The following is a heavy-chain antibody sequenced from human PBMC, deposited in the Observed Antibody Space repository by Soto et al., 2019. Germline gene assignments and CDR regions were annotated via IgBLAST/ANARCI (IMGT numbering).Heavy chain of an antibody. CDR3: AKDLGFLEWLSPPSDGMDV. V-gene: IGHV3-23*01. CDR1: GFTFSSYA. Sequence: RRLSCSAAGFTFSSYAMSLVRQAPSNGLEWVSAISGSGGSTYYADSVKGRFTISRDNSKNTLYLQMNSLRAEDTAVYYCAKDLGFLEWLSPPSDGMDVWGQGTTVTVSS. D-gene: IGHD3-3*02. J-gene: IGHJ6*02. CDR2: ISGSGGST.